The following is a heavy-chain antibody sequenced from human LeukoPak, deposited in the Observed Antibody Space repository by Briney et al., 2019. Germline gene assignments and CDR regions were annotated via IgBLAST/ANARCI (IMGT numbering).Heavy chain of an antibody. CDR1: GGSISSYY. V-gene: IGHV4-59*01. J-gene: IGHJ4*02. CDR2: IYYSGST. Sequence: PSXXXSLTCTVSGGSISSYYWSWIRQPPGKGLEWIGYIYYSGSTNYNPSLKSRVTISVDTSKNQFSLKLSSVTAADTAVYYCARVARYDFWSGYYLNFDYWGQGTLVTVSS. D-gene: IGHD3-3*01. CDR3: ARVARYDFWSGYYLNFDY.